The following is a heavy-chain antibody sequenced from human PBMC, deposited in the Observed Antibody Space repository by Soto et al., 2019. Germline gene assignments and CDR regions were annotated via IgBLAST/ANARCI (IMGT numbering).Heavy chain of an antibody. V-gene: IGHV3-23*01. CDR3: AKDMSSWSGYYRGLDY. Sequence: PGGSLRLSCAASGFIFSNNAMNWVRQAPGQGLEWVSGISVSGSSTYYAGSVKGRFTISRDNSKNTLYLQMNSLRAEDTAVYYCAKDMSSWSGYYRGLDYWGQGTLVTVSS. J-gene: IGHJ4*02. CDR1: GFIFSNNA. D-gene: IGHD3-3*01. CDR2: ISVSGSST.